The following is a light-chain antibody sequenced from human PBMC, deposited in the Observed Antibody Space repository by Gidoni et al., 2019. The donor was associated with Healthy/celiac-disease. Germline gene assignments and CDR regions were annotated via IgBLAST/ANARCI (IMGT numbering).Light chain of an antibody. CDR2: IHN. Sequence: QSVLTQPPSASGTPRQRLTISCSGSSSNIGSNTVNWYQQLPGTAPKLLISIHNQRPSGVPDRFSGSKSGTSASLAISGLQSEDEAYYYCAAWDDSLNGWVFGGGTKLTVL. V-gene: IGLV1-44*01. CDR3: AAWDDSLNGWV. CDR1: SSNIGSNT. J-gene: IGLJ3*02.